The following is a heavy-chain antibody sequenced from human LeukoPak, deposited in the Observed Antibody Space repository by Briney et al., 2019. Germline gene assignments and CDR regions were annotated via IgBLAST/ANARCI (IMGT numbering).Heavy chain of an antibody. Sequence: QPGGSLRLSCAASGFSFSTFGMHWVRQTPGKGLEWVSHISKDESNKYYADSVKGRFTISRDISKNTLFLQMNSLRAEDTAVYYCAKDNPVLQYWGQGTLVTVSS. CDR2: ISKDESNK. CDR1: GFSFSTFG. CDR3: AKDNPVLQY. J-gene: IGHJ4*02. V-gene: IGHV3-30*18.